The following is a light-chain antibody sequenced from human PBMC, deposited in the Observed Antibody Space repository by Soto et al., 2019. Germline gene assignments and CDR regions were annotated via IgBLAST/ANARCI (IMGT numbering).Light chain of an antibody. CDR2: EAS. CDR1: QDISNH. Sequence: DIQMTQSPSSLSASVGDRVTITCQASQDISNHLNWYQQKPGKAPQVLIHEASNLETGVPPRFSGSGSGTDFTFTISSLQPEDFATYYCQHYDNLPRYTFGQGTELEIK. V-gene: IGKV1-33*01. J-gene: IGKJ2*01. CDR3: QHYDNLPRYT.